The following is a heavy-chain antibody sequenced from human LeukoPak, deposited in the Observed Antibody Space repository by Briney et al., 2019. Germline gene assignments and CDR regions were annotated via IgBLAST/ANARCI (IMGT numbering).Heavy chain of an antibody. CDR1: GYTFTSYA. CDR2: INTNTGNP. V-gene: IGHV7-4-1*02. CDR3: ARGGPPGYYYDYYMDV. Sequence: ASVKVSCKASGYTFTSYAMNWVRQAPGQGLEWMGWINTNTGNPTYAQGFTGRFVFSLDTSVSTAYLQISSLKAEDTAVYYCARGGPPGYYYDYYMDVWGKGTTVTISS. J-gene: IGHJ6*03.